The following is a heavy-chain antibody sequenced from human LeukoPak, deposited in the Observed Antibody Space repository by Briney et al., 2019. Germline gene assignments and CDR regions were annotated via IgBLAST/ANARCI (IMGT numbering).Heavy chain of an antibody. V-gene: IGHV3-74*01. D-gene: IGHD3-10*02. J-gene: IGHJ4*02. CDR1: AFTFSSYS. CDR2: INSDGSST. Sequence: GGSLRLSCAASAFTFSSYSMNWVRQAPGKGLVWVSRINSDGSSTSYADSVKGRFTISRDNAKNTLYLQMNSLRAEDTAVYYCARDLMFGELPSDYWGQGTLVTVSS. CDR3: ARDLMFGELPSDY.